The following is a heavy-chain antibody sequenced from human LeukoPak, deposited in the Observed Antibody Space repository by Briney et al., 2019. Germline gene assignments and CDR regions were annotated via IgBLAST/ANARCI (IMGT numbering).Heavy chain of an antibody. CDR1: GFTFSNYW. J-gene: IGHJ4*02. CDR3: ARDLYRIVVVPHYFDY. Sequence: PGGSLRLSCAASGFTFSNYWMSWVRQAPGKGLEWVANIKEDGSEKYYVGSVKGRFTISRDNAKKSLYLQMNSLRAEDTAVYYCARDLYRIVVVPHYFDYWGQGTLVTVSS. CDR2: IKEDGSEK. D-gene: IGHD3-22*01. V-gene: IGHV3-7*01.